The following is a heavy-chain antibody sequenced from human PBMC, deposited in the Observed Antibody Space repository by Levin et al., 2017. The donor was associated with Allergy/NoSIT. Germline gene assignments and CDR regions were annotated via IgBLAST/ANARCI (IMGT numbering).Heavy chain of an antibody. V-gene: IGHV3-49*03. CDR3: ARFEGWASAQFDC. CDR2: IRNKAHDETT. Sequence: GESLKISCTASGFTFGDYGVSWFRQAPGKGLNWVGFIRNKAHDETTEYAASVKGRFTIPKDASKTIAYLQMNSLKTEDTAVYYCARFEGWASAQFDCWGQGTLVTVSS. CDR1: GFTFGDYG. D-gene: IGHD6-19*01. J-gene: IGHJ4*02.